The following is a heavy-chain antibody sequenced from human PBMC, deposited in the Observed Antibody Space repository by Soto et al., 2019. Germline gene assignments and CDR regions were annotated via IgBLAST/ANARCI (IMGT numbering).Heavy chain of an antibody. J-gene: IGHJ5*02. V-gene: IGHV4-4*07. D-gene: IGHD6-13*01. CDR1: GGSISGYY. CDR2: IYTTGTT. CDR3: ARDESSSWYGNWFDP. Sequence: SETLSLTCTVSGGSISGYYWSWIRQPAGKGLEWIGRIYTTGTTNYNPSLKSRVTMSVDTSRSQFSLKLTSVTAADTAVYYCARDESSSWYGNWFDPWGQGTLVTVSS.